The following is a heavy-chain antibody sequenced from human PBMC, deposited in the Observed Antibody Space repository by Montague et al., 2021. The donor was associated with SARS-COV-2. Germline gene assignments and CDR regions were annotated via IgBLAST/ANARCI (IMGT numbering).Heavy chain of an antibody. CDR2: IYYSGST. Sequence: SETLSLTCSVSGGSVSSYYLNWIRQTPGKGLEWIENIYYSGSTNYNPSLKSRVTISVDTSKNQFSLKLSSVTAADTAVYYCARDRPPYYYDNSGHFLHGWFDPWGQGTLVTVSS. J-gene: IGHJ5*02. CDR1: GGSVSSYY. D-gene: IGHD3-22*01. V-gene: IGHV4-59*02. CDR3: ARDRPPYYYDNSGHFLHGWFDP.